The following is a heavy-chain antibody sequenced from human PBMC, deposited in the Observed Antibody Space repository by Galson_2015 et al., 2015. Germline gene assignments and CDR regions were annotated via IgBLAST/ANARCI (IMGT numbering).Heavy chain of an antibody. CDR1: GFIFSSHT. V-gene: IGHV3-23*01. J-gene: IGHJ5*01. D-gene: IGHD5-24*01. CDR3: AQAPNTTDGLFHP. CDR2: ITGSGGNT. Sequence: SLRLSCAASGFIFSSHTMSWVRQAPGEGLEWVSSITGSGGNTYYADSVKGRFTISRDNSKNTLFLQMNSLRAEDAAEYYCAQAPNTTDGLFHPWGPGTPVTLS.